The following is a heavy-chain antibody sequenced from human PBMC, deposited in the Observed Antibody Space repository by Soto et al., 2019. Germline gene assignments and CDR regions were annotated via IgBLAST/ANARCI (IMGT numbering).Heavy chain of an antibody. J-gene: IGHJ6*02. D-gene: IGHD3-10*01. Sequence: EVQLVESGGDLVQPGGSLRLSCAASGFTFRSYDMQWVRQVKGKGLEWVSSIGKGGDTYYAGSVKGRFTISRENAKNSLYLQMSSLRAGDTAVYYCVRDPAGHGMDVWGRGTTVTVSS. CDR3: VRDPAGHGMDV. V-gene: IGHV3-13*01. CDR1: GFTFRSYD. CDR2: IGKGGDT.